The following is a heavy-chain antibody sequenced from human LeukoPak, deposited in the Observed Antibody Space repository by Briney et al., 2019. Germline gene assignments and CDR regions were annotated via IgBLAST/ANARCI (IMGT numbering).Heavy chain of an antibody. CDR1: GFTFSSYG. CDR2: IRYDGSNK. V-gene: IGHV3-30*02. CDR3: AKGARGGSGSYYNAWGPAHFDY. Sequence: GGSLRLSCAASGFTFSSYGMHWVRQAPGKGLEWVAFIRYDGSNKYYADSVKGRFTISRDNSKNTLYLQMNSLRAEDTAVYCCAKGARGGSGSYYNAWGPAHFDYWGQGTLVTVSS. J-gene: IGHJ4*02. D-gene: IGHD3-10*01.